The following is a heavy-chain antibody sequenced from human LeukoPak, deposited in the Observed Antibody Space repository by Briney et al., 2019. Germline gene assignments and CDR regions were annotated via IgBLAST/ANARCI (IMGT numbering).Heavy chain of an antibody. CDR3: AREDPLTAHFDY. V-gene: IGHV4-59*02. J-gene: IGHJ4*02. CDR2: IHYSGAT. Sequence: SETLSLTCSVSGVSVNSRYWSWVRQPPEKGLEWIGYIHYSGATNYNPSLKSRVSISIDTPRNQFSLSLSSVTAADTAVYYCAREDPLTAHFDYWGQGTLVTVSS. CDR1: GVSVNSRY. D-gene: IGHD2-21*02.